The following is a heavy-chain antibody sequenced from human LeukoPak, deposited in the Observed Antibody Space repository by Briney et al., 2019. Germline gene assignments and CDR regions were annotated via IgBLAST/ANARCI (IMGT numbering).Heavy chain of an antibody. V-gene: IGHV3-11*04. CDR3: AELGITMIGGV. J-gene: IGHJ6*04. CDR2: ISRSGSTI. Sequence: PGGSLRLSCAASGFTFSDYNMRWIRQAPGKGLEWVSSISRSGSTIYYADSVKGRFTISRDNAKNSLYVQMNSLRAEDTAVYYCAELGITMIGGVWGKGTTVTISS. D-gene: IGHD3-10*02. CDR1: GFTFSDYN.